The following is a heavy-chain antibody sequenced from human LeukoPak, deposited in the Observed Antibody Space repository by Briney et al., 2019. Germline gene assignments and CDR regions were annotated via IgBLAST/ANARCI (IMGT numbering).Heavy chain of an antibody. CDR1: GFTFSSYR. V-gene: IGHV3-7*01. D-gene: IGHD2-2*01. J-gene: IGHJ3*02. Sequence: GGSLRLSCAASGFTFSSYRMSWVRQAPGKGLEWVANMKQDGSEKYYVDSVKGRFTISRDNAKNSLYLQMNSLRAEDTAVYYCARDRGTRYCSSTSCYDGAFDIWGQGTMVTVSS. CDR2: MKQDGSEK. CDR3: ARDRGTRYCSSTSCYDGAFDI.